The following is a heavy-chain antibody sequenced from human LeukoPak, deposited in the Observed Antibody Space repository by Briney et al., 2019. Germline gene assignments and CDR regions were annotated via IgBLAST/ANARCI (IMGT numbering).Heavy chain of an antibody. D-gene: IGHD6-6*01. V-gene: IGHV4-59*12. CDR3: AREALEYFLFDY. J-gene: IGHJ4*02. CDR1: GGSISSYY. Sequence: SETLSLTCTVSGGSISSYYWSWIRQPPGKGLEWIGYIYYSGSTNYNPSLKSRVTISVDTSKNQFSLKLSSVTAADTAVYYCAREALEYFLFDYWGQGTLVTVSS. CDR2: IYYSGST.